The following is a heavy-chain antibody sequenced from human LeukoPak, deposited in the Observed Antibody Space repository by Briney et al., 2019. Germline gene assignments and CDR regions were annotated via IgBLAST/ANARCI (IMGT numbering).Heavy chain of an antibody. CDR1: RYTFTNYG. V-gene: IGHV1-18*01. D-gene: IGHD1-26*01. Sequence: GASVTVSCMASRYTFTNYGIRWVRQAPAQGLEWMGWISARNGKTTYAQKQQGRVTMTTDTSTSTVYMELRSLRVDDTGVYYCARTIVGLDDALDIWGQKPLVPVSS. CDR2: ISARNGKT. CDR3: ARTIVGLDDALDI. J-gene: IGHJ3*02.